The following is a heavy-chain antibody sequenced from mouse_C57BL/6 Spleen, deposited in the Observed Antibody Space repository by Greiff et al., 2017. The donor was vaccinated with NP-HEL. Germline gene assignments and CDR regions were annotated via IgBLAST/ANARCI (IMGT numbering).Heavy chain of an antibody. Sequence: EVQLVESGGGLVKPGGSLKLSCAASGFTFSDYGMHWVRQAPEKGLEWVAYISSGSSTIYYADTVKGRFTISRDNAKNTLFLQMTSLRSEDTAMYYCARPADYDDNWYFDVWGTGTTVTVSS. CDR3: ARPADYDDNWYFDV. J-gene: IGHJ1*03. CDR1: GFTFSDYG. CDR2: ISSGSSTI. V-gene: IGHV5-17*01. D-gene: IGHD2-4*01.